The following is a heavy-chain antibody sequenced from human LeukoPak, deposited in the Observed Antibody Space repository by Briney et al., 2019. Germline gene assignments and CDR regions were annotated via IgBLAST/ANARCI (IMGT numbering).Heavy chain of an antibody. CDR2: ISAYNGNT. CDR1: GYTFTSYG. CDR3: ARVTIWYYDILTGYSTEYYFDY. V-gene: IGHV1-18*01. Sequence: ASVKVSCEASGYTFTSYGISWVRQAPGQGLEWMGWISAYNGNTNYAQKLQGRVTMTTDTSTSTAYMELRSLRSDDTAVYYCARVTIWYYDILTGYSTEYYFDYWGQGTLVTVSS. D-gene: IGHD3-9*01. J-gene: IGHJ4*02.